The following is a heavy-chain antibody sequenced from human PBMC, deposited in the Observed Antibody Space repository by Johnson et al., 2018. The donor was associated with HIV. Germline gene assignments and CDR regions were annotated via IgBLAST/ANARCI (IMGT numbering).Heavy chain of an antibody. CDR1: GFTFDDYA. CDR3: ARDLVGSPRSFDI. Sequence: VQLVESGGGEVQPGGSLRLSCAASGFTFDDYALSWVRQLPGKGLEWVSGISWNGGSTAYADSVKGRFTISRDNAKNSLYLQMHSLRVEDTASYYCARDLVGSPRSFDIWGQGTMVTISS. V-gene: IGHV3-20*04. CDR2: ISWNGGST. D-gene: IGHD2-8*02. J-gene: IGHJ3*02.